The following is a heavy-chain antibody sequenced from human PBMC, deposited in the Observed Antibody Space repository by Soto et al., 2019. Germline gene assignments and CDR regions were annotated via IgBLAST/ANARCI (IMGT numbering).Heavy chain of an antibody. D-gene: IGHD3-22*01. CDR3: ARVVGDSSGYFYYYYGMDV. J-gene: IGHJ6*02. CDR2: IIPIFGTA. CDR1: GGTFSSYA. V-gene: IGHV1-69*13. Sequence: SVKVSCKASGGTFSSYAISWVRQAPGQGREWMGGIIPIFGTANYAQKFQGRVTITADESTSTAYMELSSLRSEDTAVYYCARVVGDSSGYFYYYYGMDVWGQGTTVTVSS.